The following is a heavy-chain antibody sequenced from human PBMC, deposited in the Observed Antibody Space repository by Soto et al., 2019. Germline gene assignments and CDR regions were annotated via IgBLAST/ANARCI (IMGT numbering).Heavy chain of an antibody. Sequence: SGPTLVNPTQTLTLTCTFSGFSLSTSGVGVGWIRQPPGKALEWLALIYWNDDKRYSPSLKSRLTITKDTSKNQVVLTMTNMDPVDTATYYCAHRYYDILTGYQGASDIWGQGTMVTVSS. CDR2: IYWNDDK. CDR3: AHRYYDILTGYQGASDI. V-gene: IGHV2-5*01. CDR1: GFSLSTSGVG. D-gene: IGHD3-9*01. J-gene: IGHJ3*02.